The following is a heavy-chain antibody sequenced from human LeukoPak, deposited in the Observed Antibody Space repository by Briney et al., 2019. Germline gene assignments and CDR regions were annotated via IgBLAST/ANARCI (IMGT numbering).Heavy chain of an antibody. V-gene: IGHV4-34*01. Sequence: SETLSLTCAVYGGSFSGYYWSWIRQPPGKGLEWIGEINHSGSTNHNPSLKSRVTISVDTSKNQFSLKLSSVTAADTAVYYCARVNGRYYYYGMDVWGQGTTVTVSS. CDR1: GGSFSGYY. J-gene: IGHJ6*02. D-gene: IGHD2-8*01. CDR3: ARVNGRYYYYGMDV. CDR2: INHSGST.